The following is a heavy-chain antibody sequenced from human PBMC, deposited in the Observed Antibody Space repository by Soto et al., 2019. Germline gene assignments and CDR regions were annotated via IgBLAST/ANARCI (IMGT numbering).Heavy chain of an antibody. CDR1: GYIFTSYG. J-gene: IGHJ4*02. V-gene: IGHV1-18*01. Sequence: QVQLVQSGAEVKKPGASVKVSCKASGYIFTSYGISWVRQAPGEGLEWLGWISNYNGITNYAQKVQGGVTMTTDSSTSTAYMELRSLRSDDTAVYYCAESMGGSGTYVSWGQGTLVTVSS. CDR2: ISNYNGIT. CDR3: AESMGGSGTYVS. D-gene: IGHD3-10*01.